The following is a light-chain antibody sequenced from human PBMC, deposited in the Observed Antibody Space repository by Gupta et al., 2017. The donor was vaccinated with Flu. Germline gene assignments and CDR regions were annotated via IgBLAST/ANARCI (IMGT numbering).Light chain of an antibody. J-gene: IGKJ1*01. Sequence: EIVLTQSPGTLSLSPGERATLSCRASQSVTSNYLAWYQQKPGQAPRLLIYGASSRATGIPDRLRASGSGTDFTLTISRLEPEDFAVYYCQQYGTSPWTFGQGAKVEI. V-gene: IGKV3-20*01. CDR1: QSVTSNY. CDR2: GAS. CDR3: QQYGTSPWT.